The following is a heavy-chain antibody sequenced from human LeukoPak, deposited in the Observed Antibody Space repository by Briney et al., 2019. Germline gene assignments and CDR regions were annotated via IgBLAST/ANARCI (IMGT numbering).Heavy chain of an antibody. Sequence: SETLSLTCSVSGGSISSSSYYWSWIRQHPGKGLEWIGYSYYSGSTYYNPSLESRVTISVDTSKSQFSLSLSSVTAADTAVYFCAREMDCGADCYSYDCWGQGILVTVSS. V-gene: IGHV4-31*03. D-gene: IGHD2-21*02. CDR1: GGSISSSSYY. CDR3: AREMDCGADCYSYDC. J-gene: IGHJ4*02. CDR2: SYYSGST.